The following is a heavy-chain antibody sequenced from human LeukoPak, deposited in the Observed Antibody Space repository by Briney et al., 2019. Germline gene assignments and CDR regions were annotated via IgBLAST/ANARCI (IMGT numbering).Heavy chain of an antibody. CDR2: IYWNDDK. Sequence: ESGPTLVKPTQTLTLTCTFSGFSLSTSGVGVGWIRQPPGKALEWLALIYWNDDKRYSPSLKSRLTITKDTSKNQVVLTMTNMDPVDTATYYCARLWFGESSLDYWGQGTLVTVSS. D-gene: IGHD3-10*01. CDR3: ARLWFGESSLDY. CDR1: GFSLSTSGVG. J-gene: IGHJ4*02. V-gene: IGHV2-5*01.